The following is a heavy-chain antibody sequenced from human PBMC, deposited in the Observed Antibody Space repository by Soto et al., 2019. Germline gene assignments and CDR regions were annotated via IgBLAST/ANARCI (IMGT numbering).Heavy chain of an antibody. V-gene: IGHV3-7*01. D-gene: IGHD3-3*01. CDR3: AKVFELRFLEWPGGLDYYYGMDV. Sequence: SLRLSCAASGFTFSNYWMSWVRQAPGKGLEWVANIKEDGSEKYYADSVKGRFTISRDNSKNTLYLQMNSLRAEDTAVYYCAKVFELRFLEWPGGLDYYYGMDVWGQGTTVTVSS. J-gene: IGHJ6*02. CDR1: GFTFSNYW. CDR2: IKEDGSEK.